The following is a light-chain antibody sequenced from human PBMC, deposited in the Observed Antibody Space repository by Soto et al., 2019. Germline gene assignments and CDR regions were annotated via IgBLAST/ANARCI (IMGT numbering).Light chain of an antibody. CDR1: QSVSSNY. CDR2: GAS. CDR3: QHYGTSPQWT. Sequence: EIVLTQSPGTLSLSPGERVTPSCRASQSVSSNYLAWYQQKPGQAPRLLIYGASSRATGIPDRFSGSGSGTDFTLTISRLEPEDFAVYYCQHYGTSPQWTFGQGTKVDIK. J-gene: IGKJ1*01. V-gene: IGKV3-20*01.